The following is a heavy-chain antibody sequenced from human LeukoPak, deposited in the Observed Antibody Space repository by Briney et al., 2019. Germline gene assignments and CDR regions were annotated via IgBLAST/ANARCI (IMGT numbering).Heavy chain of an antibody. V-gene: IGHV1-2*06. J-gene: IGHJ5*02. CDR1: GYTVTGYY. CDR2: INCNGGGT. Sequence: SVKVSCKASGYTVTGYYIHWVRQAPGQGLEWMGRINCNGGGTSYAQKFQGRVTMTRDTSISTAYMELDRLTSDDTAVYYCASDYGPYPGCSWFDPWGQGTLVTVSS. D-gene: IGHD2-21*01. CDR3: ASDYGPYPGCSWFDP.